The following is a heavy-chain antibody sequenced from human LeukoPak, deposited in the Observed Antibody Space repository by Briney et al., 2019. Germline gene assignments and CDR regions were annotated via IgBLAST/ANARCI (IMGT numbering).Heavy chain of an antibody. V-gene: IGHV3-53*01. D-gene: IGHD3-10*01. Sequence: GGSLRLSCAASGFTVSSNYMSWVRQAPGKGLEWVSVIYSGGSTYYADSVKGRFTISRDNSKNTLYLQMNNLRAEDTAVYYCARDRRERGFREFHYYYYYMDVWGKGTTVTVSS. CDR3: ARDRRERGFREFHYYYYYMDV. J-gene: IGHJ6*03. CDR1: GFTVSSNY. CDR2: IYSGGST.